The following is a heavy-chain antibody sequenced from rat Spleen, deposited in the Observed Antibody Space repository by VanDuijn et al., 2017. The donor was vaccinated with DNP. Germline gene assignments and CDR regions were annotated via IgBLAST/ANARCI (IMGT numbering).Heavy chain of an antibody. CDR3: TRGDYGGYGWFAY. CDR1: GFSLTISN. CDR2: ISSGGSP. Sequence: QVQLKESGPGLVQPSQTLSLTCTVAGFSLTISNVHWIRQPPGKGLQWIAAISSGGSPYYNSPLRSRLSISRDTSKSQVFLNMNSLQTEDTAIYFCTRGDYGGYGWFAYWGQGTLVTVSS. J-gene: IGHJ3*01. V-gene: IGHV2-6*01. D-gene: IGHD1-11*01.